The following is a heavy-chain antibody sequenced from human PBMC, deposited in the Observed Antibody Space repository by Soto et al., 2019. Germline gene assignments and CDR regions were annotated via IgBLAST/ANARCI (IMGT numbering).Heavy chain of an antibody. CDR1: GYTFTRYG. CDR2: ISAYNGNT. D-gene: IGHD7-27*01. J-gene: IGHJ6*03. CDR3: ARIPGEPPGEYYYYYMDV. V-gene: IGHV1-18*01. Sequence: QVQLVQSGAEVKKPGASVKVSCKAPGYTFTRYGISWVRQAPGQGLERMGWISAYNGNTNYAQKCQGRVTMTTGTSTSPAYMELRSLRSDDTAVYYCARIPGEPPGEYYYYYMDVWGKGTTVTVCS.